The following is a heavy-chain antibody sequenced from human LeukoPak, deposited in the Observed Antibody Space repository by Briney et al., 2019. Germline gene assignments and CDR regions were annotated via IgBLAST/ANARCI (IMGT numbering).Heavy chain of an antibody. CDR1: GYTFTSYA. Sequence: ASVKVSCKASGYTFTSYAMHWVRQAPGQRLEWMGWINAGNGNTKYSQKFQGRVTMTTDTSTNTAYMELRSLRSDDTAVYYCAREGGCSGDSCYGSSWFDPWGQGTLVTVSS. CDR3: AREGGCSGDSCYGSSWFDP. CDR2: INAGNGNT. V-gene: IGHV1-3*01. J-gene: IGHJ5*02. D-gene: IGHD2-15*01.